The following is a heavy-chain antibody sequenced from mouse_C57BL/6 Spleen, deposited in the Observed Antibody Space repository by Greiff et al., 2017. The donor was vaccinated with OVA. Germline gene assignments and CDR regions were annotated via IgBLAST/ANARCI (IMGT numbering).Heavy chain of an antibody. CDR2: IYPGDGDT. J-gene: IGHJ2*01. Sequence: LVESGAELVKPGASVKISCKASGYAFSSYWMNWVKQRPGKGLEWIGQIYPGDGDTNYNGKFKGKATLTADKSSSTAYMQLSSLTSEDSAVYFCARSGDTTVDYWGQGTTLTVSS. CDR1: GYAFSSYW. CDR3: ARSGDTTVDY. V-gene: IGHV1-80*01. D-gene: IGHD1-1*01.